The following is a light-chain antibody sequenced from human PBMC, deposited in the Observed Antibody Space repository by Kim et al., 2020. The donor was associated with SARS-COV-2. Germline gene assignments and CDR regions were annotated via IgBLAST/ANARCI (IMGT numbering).Light chain of an antibody. J-gene: IGKJ1*01. CDR1: ESLNDW. CDR2: KAS. CDR3: QQYVTYLWT. Sequence: ADGEDRVTITCRASESLNDWLAWYQQKPGKTPKLLIYKASSLESGVPSRFSGGGSGTEFTLTISSLQPDDFATYYCQQYVTYLWTFGQGTKVDIK. V-gene: IGKV1-5*03.